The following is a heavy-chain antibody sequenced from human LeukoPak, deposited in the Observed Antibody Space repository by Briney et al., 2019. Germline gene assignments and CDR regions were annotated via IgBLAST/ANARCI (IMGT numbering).Heavy chain of an antibody. CDR1: GGSISSYY. V-gene: IGHV4-59*01. J-gene: IGHJ4*02. Sequence: SETLSLTCTVSGGSISSYYWSWIRQPPGKGLEWIGYIYYSGSTNYNPSLKSRVTISVDTSKNQFSLKLSSVTAADTAVYYCARAHSSSWYFDYWGQGTLVTVSP. D-gene: IGHD6-13*01. CDR2: IYYSGST. CDR3: ARAHSSSWYFDY.